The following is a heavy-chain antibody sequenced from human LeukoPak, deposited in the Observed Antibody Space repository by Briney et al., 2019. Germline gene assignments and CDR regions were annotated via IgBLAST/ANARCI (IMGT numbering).Heavy chain of an antibody. Sequence: GGSLRLSCAASGFTVSSNYMSWVRQAPGKGLEWVSVIYSGGSTYYADSVKGRFTISRDNSKNTLYLQMNSLRAEDTAVYYCARLYCSGGSCHFDSWGQGTLVTVSS. J-gene: IGHJ4*02. CDR3: ARLYCSGGSCHFDS. CDR2: IYSGGST. CDR1: GFTVSSNY. V-gene: IGHV3-53*01. D-gene: IGHD2-15*01.